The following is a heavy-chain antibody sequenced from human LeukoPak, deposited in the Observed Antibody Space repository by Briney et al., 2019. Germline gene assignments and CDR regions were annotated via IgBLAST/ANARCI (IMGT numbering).Heavy chain of an antibody. J-gene: IGHJ6*04. CDR1: GGSISSGGYS. V-gene: IGHV4-30-2*01. CDR3: ARGRHGTEDV. D-gene: IGHD1-26*01. Sequence: PSQTLSRTCAVSGGSISSGGYSWSWIRQPPGKGLEWIGYIYHSGSTYYNPSLKSRVTISVDRSKNQFSLKLSSVTAADTAVYYCARGRHGTEDVWGEGTTVTVSS. CDR2: IYHSGST.